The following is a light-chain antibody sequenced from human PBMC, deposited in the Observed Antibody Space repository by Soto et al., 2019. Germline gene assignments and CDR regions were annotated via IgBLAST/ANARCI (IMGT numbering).Light chain of an antibody. CDR1: ELPKEY. Sequence: SYELTQPPSVSVSPGQTARITCSGDELPKEYAYWYQQKPGRAPLLVIYKDTERPSVIPERFSASSSGTTVTLTISGVQAEDEGDYYCLSADSSRLYVFGTGTKVTVL. CDR3: LSADSSRLYV. J-gene: IGLJ1*01. CDR2: KDT. V-gene: IGLV3-25*02.